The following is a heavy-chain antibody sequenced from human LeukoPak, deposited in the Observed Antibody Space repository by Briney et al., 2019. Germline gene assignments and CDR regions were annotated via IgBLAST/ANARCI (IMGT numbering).Heavy chain of an antibody. V-gene: IGHV3-72*01. D-gene: IGHD1/OR15-1a*01. CDR3: GRIAISANNGMDV. Sequence: GGSQRLYCAASGFKFSDHYIDWVRQAPGKGLEWVGRSRNKASSYTTEYAASVEGRFTISRDVSESSLYLQMNSLRTEDTAVYYCGRIAISANNGMDVWGQGTTVTVSS. J-gene: IGHJ6*02. CDR2: SRNKASSYTT. CDR1: GFKFSDHY.